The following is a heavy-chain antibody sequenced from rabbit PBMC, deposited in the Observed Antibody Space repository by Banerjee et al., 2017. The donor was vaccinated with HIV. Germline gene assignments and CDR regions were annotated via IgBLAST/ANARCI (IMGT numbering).Heavy chain of an antibody. J-gene: IGHJ4*01. CDR3: AREYAIVTGYFNL. D-gene: IGHD7-1*01. Sequence: QQQLEESGGGLVKPGGTLTLTCKASGFDFSSYYMCWVRQAPGKGLEWIGCIYTGSDTTDYASGVNGRFTISKTSSTTVTLQMTSLTAADTATYFCAREYAIVTGYFNLWGPGTLVTVS. CDR1: GFDFSSYY. CDR2: IYTGSDTT. V-gene: IGHV1S45*01.